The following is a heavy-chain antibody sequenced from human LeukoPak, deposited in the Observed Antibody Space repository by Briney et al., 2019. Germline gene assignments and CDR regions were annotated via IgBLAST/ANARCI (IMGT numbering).Heavy chain of an antibody. D-gene: IGHD2-15*01. CDR1: GFTFSSYS. J-gene: IGHJ4*02. Sequence: GGSLRLSCAASGFTFSSYSMNWVRQAPGKGLEWVSSISSSSSYIYYADSVKGRFTISRDNAKNSLYLQMDSLRAEATAVYYCARDFRSGRTFDYWGQGTLVTVSS. CDR2: ISSSSSYI. CDR3: ARDFRSGRTFDY. V-gene: IGHV3-21*01.